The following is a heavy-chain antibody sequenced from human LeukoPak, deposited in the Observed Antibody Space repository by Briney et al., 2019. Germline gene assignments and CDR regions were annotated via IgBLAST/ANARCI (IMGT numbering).Heavy chain of an antibody. CDR2: IYYSGST. CDR3: ARRGDDFAPVIANDAFDI. CDR1: GGSISSSSYY. J-gene: IGHJ3*02. V-gene: IGHV4-39*01. Sequence: SETLSLTCTVSGGSISSSSYYWGWIRQPPGKGLECIGNIYYSGSTYYNPSLKSRVTISVDTSKNQFSLKLSSVTAADTAVYYCARRGDDFAPVIANDAFDIWGQGTMVTVSS. D-gene: IGHD3/OR15-3a*01.